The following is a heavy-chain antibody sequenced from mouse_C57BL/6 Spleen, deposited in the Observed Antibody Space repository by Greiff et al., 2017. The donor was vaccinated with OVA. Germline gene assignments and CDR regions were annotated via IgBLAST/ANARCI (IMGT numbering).Heavy chain of an antibody. J-gene: IGHJ3*01. CDR1: GYAFSSYW. Sequence: VQLVESGAELVKPGASVKISCKASGYAFSSYWMNWVKQRPGKGLEWIGQIYPGDGDTNYNGKFKGKATLTADKSSSTAYMQLSSLTSEDSAVYFCARPITTVVAPGAYWGQGTLVTVSA. V-gene: IGHV1-80*01. CDR2: IYPGDGDT. CDR3: ARPITTVVAPGAY. D-gene: IGHD1-1*01.